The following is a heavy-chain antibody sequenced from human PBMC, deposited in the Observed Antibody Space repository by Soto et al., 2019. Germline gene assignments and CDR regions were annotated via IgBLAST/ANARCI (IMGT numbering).Heavy chain of an antibody. CDR1: GGSFSGYY. CDR2: INHSGST. V-gene: IGHV4-34*01. D-gene: IGHD2-2*01. CDR3: ARKVVVPAARGTFDY. J-gene: IGHJ4*02. Sequence: SETLSLTCAVYGGSFSGYYWSWIRQPPGKGLEWIGEINHSGSTNYNPSLKSRVTISVDTSKNQFSLKLSSVTAADTAVYYCARKVVVPAARGTFDYWGQGTLVTVSS.